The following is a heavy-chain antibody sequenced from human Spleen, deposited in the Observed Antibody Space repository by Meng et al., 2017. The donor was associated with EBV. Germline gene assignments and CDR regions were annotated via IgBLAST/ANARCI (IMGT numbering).Heavy chain of an antibody. CDR2: ISGYNGNA. V-gene: IGHV1-18*01. J-gene: IGHJ4*02. D-gene: IGHD3-22*01. Sequence: QVQLVQSGAEMKEPGASVKVSCKASGFTFTNYDISWVRQAPGQGLEWMGWISGYNGNANYAQKFQGRVTMTTDTSTTTAYMELRSLRSDDTAVYYCARCHYYDSSGYYYPDYWGQGTLVTVSS. CDR1: GFTFTNYD. CDR3: ARCHYYDSSGYYYPDY.